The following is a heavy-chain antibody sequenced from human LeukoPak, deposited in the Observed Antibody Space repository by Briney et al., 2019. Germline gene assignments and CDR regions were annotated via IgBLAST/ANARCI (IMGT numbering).Heavy chain of an antibody. CDR1: GFSLSTSAMC. V-gene: IGHV2-70*11. CDR2: IHWDDDK. CDR3: ARMTAAGHFDY. J-gene: IGHJ4*02. D-gene: IGHD6-13*01. Sequence: SGPALVKPTQTLTLTCTFSGFSLSTSAMCVIWIRQPPGKALEWLARIHWDDDKYYSTSLKTRLTISKDTSKNQVVLTMTNMDPVDTATYYCARMTAAGHFDYWGQGMLVTVSS.